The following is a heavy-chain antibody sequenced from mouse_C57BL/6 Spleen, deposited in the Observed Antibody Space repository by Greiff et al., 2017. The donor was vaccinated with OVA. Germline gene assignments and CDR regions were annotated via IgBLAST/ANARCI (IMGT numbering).Heavy chain of an antibody. J-gene: IGHJ2*01. D-gene: IGHD3-2*02. CDR1: GYAFSSSW. CDR3: AREATGRGYYFDY. CDR2: IYPGDGDT. V-gene: IGHV1-82*01. Sequence: LVESGPELVKPGASVKISCKASGYAFSSSWMNWVKQRPGKGLEWIGRIYPGDGDTNYNGKFKGKATLTADKSSSTAYMQLSSLTSEDSAVYFCAREATGRGYYFDYWGQGTTLTVSS.